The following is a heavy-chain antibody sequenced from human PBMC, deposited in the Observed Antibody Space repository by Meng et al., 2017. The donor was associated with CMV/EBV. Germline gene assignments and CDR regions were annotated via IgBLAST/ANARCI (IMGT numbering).Heavy chain of an antibody. CDR2: ISAYNGNT. CDR3: ASGSSGWQYQGGYFDY. Sequence: ASVKVSCKAPGYTFTSYGISWVRQAPGQGLEWMGWISAYNGNTNYAQKLQGRVTMTTDTSTSTAYMELSSLRSEDTAVYYCASGSSGWQYQGGYFDYWGQGTLVTVSS. D-gene: IGHD6-19*01. J-gene: IGHJ4*02. V-gene: IGHV1-18*01. CDR1: GYTFTSYG.